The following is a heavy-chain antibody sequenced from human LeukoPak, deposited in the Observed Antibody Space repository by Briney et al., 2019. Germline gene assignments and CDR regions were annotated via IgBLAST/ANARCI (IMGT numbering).Heavy chain of an antibody. D-gene: IGHD1-26*01. CDR3: TRRVGGTPDY. CDR2: IGTHSTST. CDR1: GFTFSSYV. Sequence: GGSLRLSCAASGFTFSSYVMTWVRQAPGAGLEWVSAIGTHSTSTDYPDSVKGRFTISRDDSKNTVFLQMTRLRVEDTALYYCTRRVGGTPDYWGLGTLVTVSS. V-gene: IGHV3-23*01. J-gene: IGHJ4*02.